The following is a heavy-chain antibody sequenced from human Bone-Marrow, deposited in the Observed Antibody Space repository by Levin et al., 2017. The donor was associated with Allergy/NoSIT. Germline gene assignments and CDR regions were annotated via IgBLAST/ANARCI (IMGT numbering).Heavy chain of an antibody. Sequence: TGGSLRLSCAASGFTFSNYAMTWVRQAPGKGLEWVSSITDSGGSTYYADSVKGRFTISRDNSKNTLYLEINSLRAEDTAVFYCAKGRISAATGLDYWGQGTLVTVSS. CDR3: AKGRISAATGLDY. CDR2: ITDSGGST. D-gene: IGHD6-13*01. J-gene: IGHJ4*02. CDR1: GFTFSNYA. V-gene: IGHV3-23*01.